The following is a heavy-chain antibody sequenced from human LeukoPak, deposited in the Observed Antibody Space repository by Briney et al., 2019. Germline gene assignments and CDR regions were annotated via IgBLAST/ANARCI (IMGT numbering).Heavy chain of an antibody. CDR1: GFTFSSYW. J-gene: IGHJ4*02. D-gene: IGHD2-15*01. CDR3: ARGEAGYCSGGSCEFDY. V-gene: IGHV3-11*01. Sequence: GGSLRLSCVASGFTFSSYWMSWIRQAPGKGLEWVSYISSSGSTIYYADSVKGRFTISRDNAKNSLYLQMNSLRAEDTAVYYCARGEAGYCSGGSCEFDYWGQGTLVTVSS. CDR2: ISSSGSTI.